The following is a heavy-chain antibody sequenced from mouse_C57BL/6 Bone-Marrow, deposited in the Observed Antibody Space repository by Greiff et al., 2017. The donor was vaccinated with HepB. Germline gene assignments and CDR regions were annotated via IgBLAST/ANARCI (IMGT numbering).Heavy chain of an antibody. CDR2: INSDGGST. V-gene: IGHV5-2*01. D-gene: IGHD2-5*01. Sequence: EVKLQESGGGLVQPGESLKLSCESNEYEFPSHDMSWVRKTPEKRLELVAAINSDGGSTYYPDTMERRFIISRDNTKKTLYLQMSSLRSEDTALYYCARHSYSNYERVWFAYWGQGTLVTVSA. J-gene: IGHJ3*01. CDR1: EYEFPSHD. CDR3: ARHSYSNYERVWFAY.